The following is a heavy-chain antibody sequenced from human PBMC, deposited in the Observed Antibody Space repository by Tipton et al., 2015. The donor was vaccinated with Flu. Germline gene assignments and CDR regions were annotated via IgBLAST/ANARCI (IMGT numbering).Heavy chain of an antibody. D-gene: IGHD3-3*01. CDR3: AREEEKDFWSGYSYWFDP. J-gene: IGHJ5*02. V-gene: IGHV4-59*01. CDR1: GGSISSYY. Sequence: TLSLTCTVSGGSISSYYWSWIRQPPGKGLEWIGYIYYSGSTNYNPSLKSRVTISVDTSKNQFSLKLSSVTAADTAVYYCAREEEKDFWSGYSYWFDPWGQGTLVTVSS. CDR2: IYYSGST.